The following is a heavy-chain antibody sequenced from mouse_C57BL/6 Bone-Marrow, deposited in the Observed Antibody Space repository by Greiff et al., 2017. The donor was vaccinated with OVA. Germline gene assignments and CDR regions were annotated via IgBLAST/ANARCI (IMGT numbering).Heavy chain of an antibody. CDR1: GFSFTSYG. V-gene: IGHV2-6*01. Sequence: QVQLQQSGPGLVAPSQSLSITCTVSGFSFTSYGVDWVRQSPGKGLEWLGVIWGVGSTNYNSALKSRLSISKDNSKSQVFLKMNSLQTDDTAMYYCASEGGSSPFAYWGQGTLVTVSA. J-gene: IGHJ3*01. CDR2: IWGVGST. CDR3: ASEGGSSPFAY. D-gene: IGHD1-1*01.